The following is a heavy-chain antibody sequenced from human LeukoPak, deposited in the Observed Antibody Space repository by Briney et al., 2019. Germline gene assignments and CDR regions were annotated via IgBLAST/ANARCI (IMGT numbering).Heavy chain of an antibody. V-gene: IGHV3-30*02. Sequence: PGGSLRLSCAASGFTFSSYGMHWVRQAPGKGLERVAFIRYDGSNKYYADSVKGRFTISRDNSKNTLYLQMNSLRAEDTAVYYCAEDRKANYYYYYMDVWGKGTTVTVSS. CDR1: GFTFSSYG. D-gene: IGHD1-14*01. CDR3: AEDRKANYYYYYMDV. CDR2: IRYDGSNK. J-gene: IGHJ6*03.